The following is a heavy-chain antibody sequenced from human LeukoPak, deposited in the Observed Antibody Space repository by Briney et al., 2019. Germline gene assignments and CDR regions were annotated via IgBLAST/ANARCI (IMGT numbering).Heavy chain of an antibody. CDR1: GFTFNTYW. J-gene: IGHJ4*02. CDR3: AKIAETSGSYGQGYDY. V-gene: IGHV3-7*03. Sequence: PGGSLRLSCAASGFTFNTYWMSWVRQAPGKGLEWVANIKQDGSEKYYVDSVTGRFTISRDNAKNSLYLQMNSLRVEDTAVYYCAKIAETSGSYGQGYDYWGQGTLVTVSS. CDR2: IKQDGSEK. D-gene: IGHD1-26*01.